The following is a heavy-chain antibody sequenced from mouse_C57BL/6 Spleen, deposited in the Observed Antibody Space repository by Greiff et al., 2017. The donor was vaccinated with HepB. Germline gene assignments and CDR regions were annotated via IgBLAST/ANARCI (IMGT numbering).Heavy chain of an antibody. D-gene: IGHD1-1*01. J-gene: IGHJ3*01. CDR2: IYPRSGNT. V-gene: IGHV1-81*01. CDR3: AYYYGSSYHY. Sequence: QVQLQQSGAELARPGASVKLSCKASGYTFTSYGISWVKQRTGQGLEWIGEIYPRSGNTYYNEKFKGKATLTADKSSSTAYMELRSLTSEDSAVYFCAYYYGSSYHYWGQGTLVTVSA. CDR1: GYTFTSYG.